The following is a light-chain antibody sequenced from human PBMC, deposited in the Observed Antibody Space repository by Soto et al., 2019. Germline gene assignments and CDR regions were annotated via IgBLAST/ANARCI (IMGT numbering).Light chain of an antibody. J-gene: IGLJ3*02. Sequence: QSALTQPASVSGSPGQSITISCTGTSSDVGGYNYVSWYQQHPGKAPKLMIYEVSNRPSGVSNRFSGSKSGNTASLTISGLQAEDVAAYYCSSYTSSRTWVFGGGTKLTVL. CDR2: EVS. V-gene: IGLV2-14*01. CDR3: SSYTSSRTWV. CDR1: SSDVGGYNY.